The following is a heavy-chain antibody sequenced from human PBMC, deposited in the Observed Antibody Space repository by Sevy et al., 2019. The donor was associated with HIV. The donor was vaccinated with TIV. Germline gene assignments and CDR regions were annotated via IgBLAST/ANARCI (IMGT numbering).Heavy chain of an antibody. Sequence: SETLSLTCTVSGGSISSYYWSWIRQPPGKGLEWIGYIYYSGSTNYNPSLKSRVTISVDTSKNQFSLKLSSVTAADTAVYYCARDPPVFSLFYGDYGMDVWGQGTTVTVSS. D-gene: IGHD4-17*01. CDR3: ARDPPVFSLFYGDYGMDV. J-gene: IGHJ6*02. V-gene: IGHV4-59*01. CDR1: GGSISSYY. CDR2: IYYSGST.